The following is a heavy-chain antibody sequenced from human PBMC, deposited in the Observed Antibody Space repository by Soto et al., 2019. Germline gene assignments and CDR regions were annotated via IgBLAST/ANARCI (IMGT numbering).Heavy chain of an antibody. CDR2: IYYSGST. J-gene: IGHJ6*02. Sequence: SETLSLTCTVSGGSISSSSYYWGWIRQPPGKGLEWIGSIYYSGSTYYNPSLKSRVTISVDTSKNQFSLKLSSVTAADTAVYYCASLSAMALNYYGMDVWGQGTTVTVSS. D-gene: IGHD5-18*01. V-gene: IGHV4-39*01. CDR1: GGSISSSSYY. CDR3: ASLSAMALNYYGMDV.